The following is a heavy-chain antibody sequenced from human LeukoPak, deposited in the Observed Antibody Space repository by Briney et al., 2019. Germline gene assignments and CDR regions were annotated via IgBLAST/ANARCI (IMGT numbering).Heavy chain of an antibody. D-gene: IGHD1-1*01. Sequence: SVKVSCKASGGTFSSYAISWVRQAPGQGLEWMGGIIPIFGTANYAQKFQGRVTITADEPTSTAYMELSSLRSEDTAVYYCARVPPGGPGAFDIWGQGTMVTVSS. V-gene: IGHV1-69*13. CDR3: ARVPPGGPGAFDI. CDR1: GGTFSSYA. CDR2: IIPIFGTA. J-gene: IGHJ3*02.